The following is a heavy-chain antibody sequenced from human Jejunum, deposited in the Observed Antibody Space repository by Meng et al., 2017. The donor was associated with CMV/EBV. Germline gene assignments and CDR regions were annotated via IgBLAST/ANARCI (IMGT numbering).Heavy chain of an antibody. Sequence: SGFTFSLYEMNWVRQAPGKGLEWVSYISTNGSTIYYADSVKGRFTISRDNAKNSLYLQMNSLRAEDTAVYYCAKGHTTSWYSFDYWGQGTLVTVSS. CDR3: AKGHTTSWYSFDY. J-gene: IGHJ4*02. CDR2: ISTNGSTI. V-gene: IGHV3-48*03. D-gene: IGHD6-13*01. CDR1: GFTFSLYE.